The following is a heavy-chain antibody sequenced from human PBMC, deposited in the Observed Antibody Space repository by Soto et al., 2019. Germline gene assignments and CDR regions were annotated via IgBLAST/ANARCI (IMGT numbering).Heavy chain of an antibody. D-gene: IGHD6-19*01. CDR2: ISGYASTT. CDR3: EKEPLAQGRGWYADN. J-gene: IGHJ4*02. CDR1: GFSFSTFA. Sequence: EVQLLESGGDLVQPGGSLRLSCAATGFSFSTFAMSWVRQAPGKGLEWVSAISGYASTTYYVDSGKGRFTISRDNSRNTLYLQMNSLRVEDTALYYCEKEPLAQGRGWYADNWGQGTLVTVSS. V-gene: IGHV3-23*01.